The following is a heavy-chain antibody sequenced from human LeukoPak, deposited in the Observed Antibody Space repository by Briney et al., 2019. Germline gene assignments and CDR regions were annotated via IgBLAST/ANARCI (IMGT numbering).Heavy chain of an antibody. J-gene: IGHJ5*02. CDR1: GFTFSTYS. D-gene: IGHD5-18*01. Sequence: GGSLRLSCAASGFTFSTYSMNWVRQAPGKGLEWVSSIVSSPSTYIYYADSVKGRFTISRDNAKNSLYLQMNSLRDEDTAVYYCARDGYGPSDNWFDPWGQGTLVTVSS. CDR2: IVSSPSTYI. CDR3: ARDGYGPSDNWFDP. V-gene: IGHV3-21*01.